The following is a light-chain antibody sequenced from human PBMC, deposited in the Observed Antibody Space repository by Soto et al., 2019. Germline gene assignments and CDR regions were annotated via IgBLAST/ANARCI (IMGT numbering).Light chain of an antibody. Sequence: DIQMTQSPSTLSGSVGDRVTITCRASQTISSWLAWYQQKPGKAPKLLIYKASTLKSGVPSRFSGSGSGTEFTLTNTRLQPDDFPTYYCQHYNSYSEAFGQGTKVDIK. CDR2: KAS. J-gene: IGKJ1*01. CDR1: QTISSW. CDR3: QHYNSYSEA. V-gene: IGKV1-5*03.